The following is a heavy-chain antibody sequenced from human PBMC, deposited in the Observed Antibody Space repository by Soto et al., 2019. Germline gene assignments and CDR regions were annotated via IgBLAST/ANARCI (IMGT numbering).Heavy chain of an antibody. D-gene: IGHD3-10*01. V-gene: IGHV1-8*01. CDR3: ARAPRYGSGPRPYYYYYYMDV. CDR1: GYTFTSYD. Sequence: ASVKVSCKASGYTFTSYDINWVRQATGQGLEWMGWMNPNSGNTGYAQKFQGRVTMTRNTSTSTAYMELSSLRSEDTAVYYCARAPRYGSGPRPYYYYYYMDVWGKGTTVTVSS. CDR2: MNPNSGNT. J-gene: IGHJ6*03.